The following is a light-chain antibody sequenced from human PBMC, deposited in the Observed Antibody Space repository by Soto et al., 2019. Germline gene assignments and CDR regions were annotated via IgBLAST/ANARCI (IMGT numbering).Light chain of an antibody. CDR3: QQFSSYPLT. V-gene: IGKV3-20*01. CDR1: QTVRNNY. Sequence: VLPQSRGTLSLSPGERATLSCRASQTVRNNYLAWYQQKPGQAPRLLIYDASSRATGVPDRFSGGGSGTDFTLTISRLEPEDFAVYYCQQFSSYPLTFGGGTKVDIK. CDR2: DAS. J-gene: IGKJ4*01.